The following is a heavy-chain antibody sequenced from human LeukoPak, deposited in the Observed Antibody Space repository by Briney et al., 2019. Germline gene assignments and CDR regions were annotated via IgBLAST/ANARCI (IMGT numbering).Heavy chain of an antibody. D-gene: IGHD6-19*01. V-gene: IGHV3-30*18. Sequence: GGSLRLSCAASEFTFSSNYMSWVRQAPGKGLEWVAVISYAGTYKYYADSVKGRFTISRDNSKNTLYLQMNSLRAEDTAIYYCAKDLDEENSSGWGDWGQGTLVTVSS. CDR1: EFTFSSNY. CDR2: ISYAGTYK. J-gene: IGHJ4*02. CDR3: AKDLDEENSSGWGD.